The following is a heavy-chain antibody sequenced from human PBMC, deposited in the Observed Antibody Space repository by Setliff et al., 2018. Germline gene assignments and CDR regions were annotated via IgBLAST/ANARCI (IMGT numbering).Heavy chain of an antibody. V-gene: IGHV4-59*08. D-gene: IGHD6-13*01. Sequence: SETLSLTCTVSGGSISNYYWSWIRQSPGKGLEWIGFIYYNGRSDHNPSFQSRVTISVDTSKNQFSLKLSSVTAADTAVYYCARAAGYSSSWYHYYYGMDVWGQGTTVTVSS. CDR3: ARAAGYSSSWYHYYYGMDV. J-gene: IGHJ6*02. CDR2: IYYNGRS. CDR1: GGSISNYY.